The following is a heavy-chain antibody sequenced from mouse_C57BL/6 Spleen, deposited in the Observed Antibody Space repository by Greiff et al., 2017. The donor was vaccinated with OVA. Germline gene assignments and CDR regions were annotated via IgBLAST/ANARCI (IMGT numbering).Heavy chain of an antibody. Sequence: QVQLQQSGPELVKPGASVKISCKASGYAFSSSWMNWVKQRPGKGLEWIGRIYPGDGDTNYNGKFKGKATLTADKSSSTAYMQLSILTSRDSAVYFCARSGFITTVVHFDCWGQGTTLTVSS. D-gene: IGHD1-1*01. J-gene: IGHJ2*01. V-gene: IGHV1-82*01. CDR3: ARSGFITTVVHFDC. CDR1: GYAFSSSW. CDR2: IYPGDGDT.